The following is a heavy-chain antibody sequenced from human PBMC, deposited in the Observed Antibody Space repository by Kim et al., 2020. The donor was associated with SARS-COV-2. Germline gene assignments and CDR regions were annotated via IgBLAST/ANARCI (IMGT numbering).Heavy chain of an antibody. CDR1: GGSISSGGYY. V-gene: IGHV4-31*03. Sequence: SETLSLTCTVSGGSISSGGYYWSWIRQHPGKGLEWIGYIYYSGSTYYNPSLKSRVTISVDTSKNQFSLKLSSVTAADTAVYYCARCPAAADVLDYWGQGTLVTVSS. D-gene: IGHD6-13*01. CDR3: ARCPAAADVLDY. CDR2: IYYSGST. J-gene: IGHJ4*02.